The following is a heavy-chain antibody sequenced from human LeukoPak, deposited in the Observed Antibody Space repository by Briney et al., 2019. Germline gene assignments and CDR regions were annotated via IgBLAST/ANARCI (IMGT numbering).Heavy chain of an antibody. V-gene: IGHV3-30-3*01. CDR2: ISYDGSNK. J-gene: IGHJ4*02. CDR3: AREAVYGWRSFDY. D-gene: IGHD2-8*01. Sequence: GGSLRLSCAASGFTFSSYAMHWVRQAPGKGLEWVAVISYDGSNKYYADSVKGRFTISRDNSKNTLYLQMNSLRAEDTAVYYCAREAVYGWRSFDYWGQGTLVTVSS. CDR1: GFTFSSYA.